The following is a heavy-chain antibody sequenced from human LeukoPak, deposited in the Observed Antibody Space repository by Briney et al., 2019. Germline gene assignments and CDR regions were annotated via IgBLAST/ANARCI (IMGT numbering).Heavy chain of an antibody. CDR2: ISSSSSYI. CDR3: AKTVVVAATEYYFDH. J-gene: IGHJ4*02. CDR1: GFTFSSYS. Sequence: GGSLRLSCAASGFTFSSYSMNWVRQAPGKGLEWVSSISSSSSYIYYADSVKGRFTISRDNSKNTLYLQMNSLRAEDTAVYYCAKTVVVAATEYYFDHWGQGTLVTVSS. D-gene: IGHD2-15*01. V-gene: IGHV3-21*04.